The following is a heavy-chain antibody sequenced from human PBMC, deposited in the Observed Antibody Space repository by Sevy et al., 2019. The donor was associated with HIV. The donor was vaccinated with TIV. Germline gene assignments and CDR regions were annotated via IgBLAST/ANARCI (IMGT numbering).Heavy chain of an antibody. CDR2: MRRKAFAGTT. V-gene: IGHV3-49*04. J-gene: IGHJ4*02. Sequence: GGSLRLSCSTSGFNLGDYAMSWVRPSPGKGLEWVGFMRRKAFAGTTEYAASVKGRFTISTDDSKASAHLQMNSLRAEDTGVYYCIRSRQLGYTAMVPDYWGQGTLVTVSS. CDR1: GFNLGDYA. CDR3: IRSRQLGYTAMVPDY. D-gene: IGHD5-18*01.